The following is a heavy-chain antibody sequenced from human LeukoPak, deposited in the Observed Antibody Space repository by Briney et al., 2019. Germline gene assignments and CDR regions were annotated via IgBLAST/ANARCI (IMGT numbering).Heavy chain of an antibody. CDR1: GGSFSGYY. Sequence: SETLSLTCAVYGGSFSGYYWSWIRQPPGKGLEWIGEINHSGSTNYNPSLKSRVTISVDTSKNQFSLKLSSVTAADTAVYYCARGPDYYDSSGYSEHWGQGTLVTVS. CDR2: INHSGST. J-gene: IGHJ4*02. V-gene: IGHV4-34*01. D-gene: IGHD3-22*01. CDR3: ARGPDYYDSSGYSEH.